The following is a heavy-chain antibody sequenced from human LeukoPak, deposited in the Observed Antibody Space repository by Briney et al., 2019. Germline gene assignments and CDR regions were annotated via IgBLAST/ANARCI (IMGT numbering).Heavy chain of an antibody. V-gene: IGHV3-53*01. Sequence: GGTLRLSCAASGFTVSSNYMSWVRQAPGKGLEWVPVIYSGGSTYYADSVKGRLTISRDNSKNTLYLQMNSLRAEDTAVYYCARDGGTYYYDSSGYYPQGYFDYRGQGTLVTVSS. J-gene: IGHJ4*02. D-gene: IGHD3-22*01. CDR1: GFTVSSNY. CDR2: IYSGGST. CDR3: ARDGGTYYYDSSGYYPQGYFDY.